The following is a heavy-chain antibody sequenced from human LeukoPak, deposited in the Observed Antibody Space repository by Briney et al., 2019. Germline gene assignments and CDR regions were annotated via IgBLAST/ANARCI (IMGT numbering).Heavy chain of an antibody. CDR2: ISAYNGNT. Sequence: GASVKVSCKASGYTFTSYGISWVRQAPGQGLEWMGWISAYNGNTNYAQKLQGRVTVTTDTSTSTAYMELRSLRSDDTAVYYCARDGPSRWFGELLQFDYWGQGTLVTVSS. J-gene: IGHJ4*02. CDR3: ARDGPSRWFGELLQFDY. D-gene: IGHD3-10*01. CDR1: GYTFTSYG. V-gene: IGHV1-18*01.